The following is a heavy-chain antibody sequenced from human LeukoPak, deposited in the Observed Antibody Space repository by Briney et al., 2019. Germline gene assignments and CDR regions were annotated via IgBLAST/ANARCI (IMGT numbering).Heavy chain of an antibody. V-gene: IGHV3-74*03. CDR1: GFRFSAFW. CDR3: ISDSEGRSGGDD. Sequence: AGGSLRLSCAASGFRFSAFWMHWVRQIPGKGLVWVSRISPDGSTTTYADSVTGRFTISRDKVKNTMYLQMNSLRAEDTAVYYCISDSEGRSGGDDWGQGTQVTVSS. CDR2: ISPDGSTT. D-gene: IGHD1-26*01. J-gene: IGHJ4*01.